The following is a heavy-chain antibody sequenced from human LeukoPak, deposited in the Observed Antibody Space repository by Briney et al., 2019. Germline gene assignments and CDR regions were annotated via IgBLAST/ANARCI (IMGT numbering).Heavy chain of an antibody. CDR1: GGSFSGYY. D-gene: IGHD4-11*01. V-gene: IGHV4-34*01. J-gene: IGHJ4*02. CDR2: INHSGST. Sequence: SETLSLTCAVYGGSFSGYYWSWIRQPPGKGLEWIGEINHSGSTNYNPSLKSRVTISVDTSKNQSSLKLSSVTAADTAVYYCARGRLPYYYFDYWGQGTLVTVSS. CDR3: ARGRLPYYYFDY.